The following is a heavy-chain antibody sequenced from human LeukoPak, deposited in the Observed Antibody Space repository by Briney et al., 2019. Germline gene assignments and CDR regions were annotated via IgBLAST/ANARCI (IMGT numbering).Heavy chain of an antibody. CDR2: INPNSGDT. D-gene: IGHD3-10*01. J-gene: IGHJ3*02. CDR3: ACDTMVRGVREAFDM. CDR1: GYTFTGYY. V-gene: IGHV1-2*02. Sequence: GASVKVSCKASGYTFTGYYMHWVRQAPGQGREWMGWINPNSGDTNYAQKFQGRVTMTRDTSISTAYMELSRLRSDDTAVYYCACDTMVRGVREAFDMWGQGTMVTVSS.